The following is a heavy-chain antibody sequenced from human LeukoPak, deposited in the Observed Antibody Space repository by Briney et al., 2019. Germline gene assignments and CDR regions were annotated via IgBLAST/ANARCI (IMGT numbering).Heavy chain of an antibody. CDR1: GFTVSSYA. CDR2: ISGSGGST. Sequence: TGGSLRLSCAASGFTVSSYAMSWVRQAPGKGLEWVSAISGSGGSTYYADSVKGPFTIYRDNSKNTLYLKMNSLRAEATAVYYCAKDPEGWNYVNWLDPWGQGTLVTVSS. V-gene: IGHV3-23*01. D-gene: IGHD1-7*01. CDR3: AKDPEGWNYVNWLDP. J-gene: IGHJ5*02.